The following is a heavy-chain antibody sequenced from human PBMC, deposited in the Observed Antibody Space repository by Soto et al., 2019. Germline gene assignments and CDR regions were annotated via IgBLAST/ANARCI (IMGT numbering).Heavy chain of an antibody. Sequence: EVQLVESGGNLVQPGESLRLSCAASGFTFSSHWMNWIRQAPGKGLEWLAVIKQDGSEKYYVDSVKGRFTVSRDNAKNSVYLQMNSLRVDDTAVYYCARDWSMDYWGQGTLVTVSS. D-gene: IGHD2-2*01. CDR1: GFTFSSHW. CDR2: IKQDGSEK. J-gene: IGHJ4*02. CDR3: ARDWSMDY. V-gene: IGHV3-7*04.